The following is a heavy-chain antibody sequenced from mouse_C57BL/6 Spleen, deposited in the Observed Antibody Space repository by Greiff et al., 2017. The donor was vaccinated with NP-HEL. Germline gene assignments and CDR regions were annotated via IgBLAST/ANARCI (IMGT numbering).Heavy chain of an antibody. CDR3: ARITTVVATLYYFDY. CDR2: ISSGGSYT. V-gene: IGHV5-6*01. J-gene: IGHJ2*01. Sequence: EVKVVESGGDLVKPGGSLKLSCAASGFTFSSYGLSWVRQTPDTRLEWVGTISSGGSYTSYPDSVKGRFPISRDNAKNTLYLQMSRLKSEDTAMYYCARITTVVATLYYFDYWGQGTTLTVSS. CDR1: GFTFSSYG. D-gene: IGHD1-1*01.